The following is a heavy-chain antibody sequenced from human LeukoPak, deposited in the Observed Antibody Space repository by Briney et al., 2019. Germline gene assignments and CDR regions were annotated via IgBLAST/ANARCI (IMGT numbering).Heavy chain of an antibody. Sequence: GGSLRLSCAASGFTFSSYWMSWVRQAPGKGLEWVSYISSSSSTIYYADSVKGRFTISRDNAKNSLYLQMNSLRAEDTAVYYCARGQQQTLDYWGQGTLVTVSS. CDR3: ARGQQQTLDY. D-gene: IGHD6-13*01. CDR1: GFTFSSYW. J-gene: IGHJ4*02. CDR2: ISSSSSTI. V-gene: IGHV3-48*01.